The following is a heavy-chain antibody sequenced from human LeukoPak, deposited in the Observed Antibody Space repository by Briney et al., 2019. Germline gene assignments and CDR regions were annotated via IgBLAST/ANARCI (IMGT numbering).Heavy chain of an antibody. CDR3: ARDRFYYDSSGYYRSYDAFDI. J-gene: IGHJ3*02. CDR2: INTDGSSR. Sequence: GGSLRLSCAASGFTFSTYWMHWVRQVPGKGLVWVSRINTDGSSRSYADSVKGRFNISRDNAKNTLYLQMNSLRVEDTAVYYCARDRFYYDSSGYYRSYDAFDIWGQGTVVTVSS. CDR1: GFTFSTYW. V-gene: IGHV3-74*01. D-gene: IGHD3-22*01.